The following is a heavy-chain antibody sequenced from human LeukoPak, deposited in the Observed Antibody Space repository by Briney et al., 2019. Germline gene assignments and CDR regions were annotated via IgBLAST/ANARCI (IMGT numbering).Heavy chain of an antibody. CDR3: ARGQGITIFGVVMGGHNWFDP. CDR1: GFTFSSYW. D-gene: IGHD3-3*01. V-gene: IGHV3-7*01. Sequence: GGSLRLSCAASGFTFSSYWMSWVRQAPGKGLEWVANIKQDGSEKYYVDSVKGRFTISRDNAKNSLYLQMNSLRAEDTAVYYCARGQGITIFGVVMGGHNWFDPWGQGTLVTVSS. J-gene: IGHJ5*02. CDR2: IKQDGSEK.